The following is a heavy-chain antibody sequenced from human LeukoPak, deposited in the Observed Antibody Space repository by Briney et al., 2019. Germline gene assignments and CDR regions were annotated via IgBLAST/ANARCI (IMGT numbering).Heavy chain of an antibody. Sequence: SDTLSLTCAVSGYSISSGDWWGWIRQPPGKGLEWIGYIYSGGNTHYNPSLKSRVTISVDTSKNQFSLKLGSVTAADTAVYYCARGRGGKGNFDYWGQGTLVTVSS. CDR3: ARGRGGKGNFDY. J-gene: IGHJ4*02. CDR2: IYSGGNT. D-gene: IGHD3-16*01. CDR1: GYSISSGDW. V-gene: IGHV4-28*03.